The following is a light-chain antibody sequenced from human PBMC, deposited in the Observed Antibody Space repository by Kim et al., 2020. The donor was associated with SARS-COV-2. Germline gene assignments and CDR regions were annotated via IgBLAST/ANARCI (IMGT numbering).Light chain of an antibody. CDR3: QAWDTSTAV. V-gene: IGLV3-1*01. Sequence: SYELTQPPSVSVSPGQTASISCSGDKSGDEFACWYQQKPGQSPVLVIYQDTKRPSGIPERFSGSNSGNTATLTISGTQAMDEADYYCQAWDTSTAVFGGGTQLTVL. CDR2: QDT. CDR1: KSGDEF. J-gene: IGLJ3*02.